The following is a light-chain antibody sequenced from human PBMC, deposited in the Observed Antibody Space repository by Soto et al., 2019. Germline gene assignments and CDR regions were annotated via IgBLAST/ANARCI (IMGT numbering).Light chain of an antibody. CDR2: GAS. V-gene: IGKV3-15*01. Sequence: EIVMTQSPATLSVSPGEGSTLSCRASQSISSNLGWYQQKPGQAPRLLIYGASTRATGIPARFSGSGSGTEFTLTISSLQSEDFAVYYCQQYNDWPTWTFGQGTKVDIK. CDR1: QSISSN. J-gene: IGKJ1*01. CDR3: QQYNDWPTWT.